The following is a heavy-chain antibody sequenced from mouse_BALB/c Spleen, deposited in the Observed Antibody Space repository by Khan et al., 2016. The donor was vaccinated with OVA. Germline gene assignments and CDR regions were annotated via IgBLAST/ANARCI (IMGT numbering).Heavy chain of an antibody. CDR1: GFSLTSYG. CDR3: ASLYEYGEGFAY. CDR2: IWRGGTT. Sequence: QVQLKESGPGLIQPSQSLSITCTVSGFSLTSYGVHWVRQSPGKGLEWLGVIWRGGTTDYNVAFISRLTTRKDNSKSQVFLKMNSLQANDTAIYCCASLYEYGEGFAYWGQGTLVTVAA. D-gene: IGHD2-4*01. J-gene: IGHJ3*01. V-gene: IGHV2-2*02.